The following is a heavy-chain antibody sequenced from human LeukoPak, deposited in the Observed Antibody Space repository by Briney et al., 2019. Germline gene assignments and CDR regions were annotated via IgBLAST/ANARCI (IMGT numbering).Heavy chain of an antibody. D-gene: IGHD3-3*01. CDR3: ARDAAFDFWSGYYPLYYYYGMDI. CDR2: INPSGGST. CDR1: GYTFTSYY. J-gene: IGHJ6*02. V-gene: IGHV1-46*01. Sequence: ASVKVSCKASGYTFTSYYMHWVRQAPGQGLEWMGLINPSGGSTSYAQKFQGRVTMTRDTSTSTVYMELSSLRSEDTAVYYCARDAAFDFWSGYYPLYYYYGMDIWGQGTTVTVSS.